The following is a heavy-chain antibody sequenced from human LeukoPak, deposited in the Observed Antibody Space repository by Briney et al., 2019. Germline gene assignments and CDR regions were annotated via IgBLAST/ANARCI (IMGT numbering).Heavy chain of an antibody. J-gene: IGHJ3*02. CDR1: GGSISSGSYY. CDR3: ASATNQGVVPAAIDAFDI. CDR2: IYTSGST. Sequence: SQTLSLTCTVSGGSISSGSYYWSWIRQPAGKGLEWIGRIYTSGSTNYNPSLKSRVTISVDTSKNQFSLKLSSVTAADTAVYYCASATNQGVVPAAIDAFDIWGQGTMVTVSS. D-gene: IGHD2-2*01. V-gene: IGHV4-61*02.